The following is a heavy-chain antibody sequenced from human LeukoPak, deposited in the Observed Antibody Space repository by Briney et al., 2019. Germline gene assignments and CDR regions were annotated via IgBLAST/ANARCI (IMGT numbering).Heavy chain of an antibody. V-gene: IGHV3-23*01. J-gene: IGHJ4*02. CDR1: GFTFSSYA. Sequence: GSLRLSCAASGFTFSSYAMSWVRQAPGKGLEWVSAISGSGGSTYYADSVKGRFTISRDNSKNTLYLQMNSLRAEDTAVYYCAKAQAPYYDILTGYSPDYWGQGTLVTVSS. D-gene: IGHD3-9*01. CDR2: ISGSGGST. CDR3: AKAQAPYYDILTGYSPDY.